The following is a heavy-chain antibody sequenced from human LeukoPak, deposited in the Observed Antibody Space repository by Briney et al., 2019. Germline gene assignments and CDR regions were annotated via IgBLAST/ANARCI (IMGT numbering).Heavy chain of an antibody. D-gene: IGHD3-22*01. CDR2: INAGNGNT. V-gene: IGHV1-3*01. CDR3: ARYYYDSRETGSFDY. J-gene: IGHJ4*02. CDR1: GGTFSSYA. Sequence: ASVKVSCKASGGTFSSYAISWVRQAPGQRLEWMGWINAGNGNTKYSQKFQGRVTITRDTSASTAYMELSSLRSEDTAVYYCARYYYDSRETGSFDYWGQGTLVTVSS.